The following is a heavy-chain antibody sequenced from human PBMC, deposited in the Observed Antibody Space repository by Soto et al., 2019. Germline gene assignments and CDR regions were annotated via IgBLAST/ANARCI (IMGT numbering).Heavy chain of an antibody. V-gene: IGHV3-15*07. CDR1: GFTFKNAW. CDR2: IISNSDGGTA. CDR3: TTDEGDSRSFYNFDY. J-gene: IGHJ4*02. D-gene: IGHD3-22*01. Sequence: EVQLVESGGGLGEPGGSLRLSCEASGFTFKNAWMSWLRQAPGRGLEWVGRIISNSDGGTAEYAAPVNGRFTISRDDSNNTLYLQMNSLKTEDTAVYYCTTDEGDSRSFYNFDYWGQGALVTVSS.